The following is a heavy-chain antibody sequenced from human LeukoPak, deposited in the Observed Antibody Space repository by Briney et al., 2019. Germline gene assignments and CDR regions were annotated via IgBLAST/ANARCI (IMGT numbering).Heavy chain of an antibody. D-gene: IGHD4-17*01. CDR2: INHSEAT. CDR1: GGSISSYY. V-gene: IGHV4-34*01. CDR3: ARAPYGDYTYYAMDV. J-gene: IGHJ6*02. Sequence: SETLSLTCNVSGGSISSYYWSWIRQPPGKGLEWIGEINHSEATNYNPSLKSRVTISVDTSKNQFSLKLSSVTAADTAVYSCARAPYGDYTYYAMDVWGQGTTVTVS.